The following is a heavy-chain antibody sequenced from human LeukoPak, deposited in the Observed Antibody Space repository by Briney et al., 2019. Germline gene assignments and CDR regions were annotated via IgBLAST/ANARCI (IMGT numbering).Heavy chain of an antibody. CDR3: ARVYGITGTTARREPFDY. V-gene: IGHV1-18*01. Sequence: ASVKVSCKASGYTFTSYGISWVRQAPGQGLKWMGWISAYNGNTNYAQKLQGGVTMTADTSTSTAYMELRSLRSDDTAVYYCARVYGITGTTARREPFDYWGQGTLVTVSS. J-gene: IGHJ4*02. CDR1: GYTFTSYG. CDR2: ISAYNGNT. D-gene: IGHD1-7*01.